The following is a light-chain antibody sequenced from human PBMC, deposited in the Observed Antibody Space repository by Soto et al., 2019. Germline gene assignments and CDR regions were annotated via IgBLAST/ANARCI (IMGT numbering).Light chain of an antibody. V-gene: IGKV1-9*01. CDR2: AAS. J-gene: IGKJ1*01. CDR1: QGISSY. CDR3: QQLNTYPPWT. Sequence: DIQLTQSPSFLSASVGDRVTITCRASQGISSYLAWYQQKPGKAPELLIYAASTLQSGGPSRFSGSGSGTDFTLTISSLQPEDSSTYYCQQLNTYPPWTFGQGTKVEIK.